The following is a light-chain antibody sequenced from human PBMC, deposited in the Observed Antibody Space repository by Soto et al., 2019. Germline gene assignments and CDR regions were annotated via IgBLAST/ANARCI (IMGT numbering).Light chain of an antibody. J-gene: IGLJ3*02. CDR1: SSNIGGNT. CDR3: QVWDSSSDHWV. V-gene: IGLV1-44*01. CDR2: SNS. Sequence: QSVLTQPPSASGTPGQRVTFSCSGSSSNIGGNTVSWFQHLPRTAPKLLIFSNSQRPSGVPDRFSGSNSGNTATLTISRVEAGDEADYYCQVWDSSSDHWVFGGGTKVTVL.